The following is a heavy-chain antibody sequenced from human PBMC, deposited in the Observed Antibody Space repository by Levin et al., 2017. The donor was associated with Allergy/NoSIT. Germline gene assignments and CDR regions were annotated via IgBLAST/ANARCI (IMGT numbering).Heavy chain of an antibody. V-gene: IGHV3-74*01. CDR2: ISNDGSVT. D-gene: IGHD4-17*01. CDR1: GFSFSAYW. J-gene: IGHJ3*02. CDR3: VKDDYASI. Sequence: PGESLKISCAASGFSFSAYWMHWVRQAPGKGLVWVSRISNDGSVTSYADSVKGRFTISRDNAKNTLYLQMNSLREEDTALYYCVKDDYASIWGQGTMVTVSS.